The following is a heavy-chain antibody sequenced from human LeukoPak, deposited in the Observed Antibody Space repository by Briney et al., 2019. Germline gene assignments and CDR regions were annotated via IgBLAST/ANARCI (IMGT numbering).Heavy chain of an antibody. CDR1: GLTFSSYG. CDR2: IWYDGSNK. CDR3: AKDGKYCSSTSCPVPDAFDI. J-gene: IGHJ3*02. V-gene: IGHV3-33*06. D-gene: IGHD2-2*01. Sequence: PGRSLRLSCAASGLTFSSYGMHWVRQAPGKGLEWVAVIWYDGSNKYYADSVKGRFTISRDNSKNTLYLQMNSLRAEDTAVYYCAKDGKYCSSTSCPVPDAFDIWGQGTMVTVSS.